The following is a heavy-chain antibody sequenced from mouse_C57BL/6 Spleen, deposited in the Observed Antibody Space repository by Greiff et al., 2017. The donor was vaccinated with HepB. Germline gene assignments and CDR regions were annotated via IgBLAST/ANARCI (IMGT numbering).Heavy chain of an antibody. Sequence: QVQLQQSGAELARPGASVKLSCKASGYTFTSYGISWVKQRTGQGLEWIGEIYPRSGNTYYNEKFKGKATLTADKSSSTAYMELRSLTSEDSAVYFCATYYYGSLAYWGQGTLVTVSA. D-gene: IGHD1-1*01. CDR3: ATYYYGSLAY. J-gene: IGHJ3*01. V-gene: IGHV1-81*01. CDR2: IYPRSGNT. CDR1: GYTFTSYG.